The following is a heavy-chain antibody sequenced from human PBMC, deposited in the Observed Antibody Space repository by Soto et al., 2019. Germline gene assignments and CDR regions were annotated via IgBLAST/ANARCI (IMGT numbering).Heavy chain of an antibody. CDR2: IHNSGTS. CDR3: VREERIAAPQLDY. Sequence: NPSETLSLTCTVSGGSIRSSDYNWSWTRQSPAKGLEWIGYIHNSGTSFYNPSLRGRVTVTLDTSRSQFSLTLASVTAADTAVYYCVREERIAAPQLDYWGQGIPVTVSS. J-gene: IGHJ4*02. CDR1: GGSIRSSDYN. D-gene: IGHD6-6*01. V-gene: IGHV4-30-4*01.